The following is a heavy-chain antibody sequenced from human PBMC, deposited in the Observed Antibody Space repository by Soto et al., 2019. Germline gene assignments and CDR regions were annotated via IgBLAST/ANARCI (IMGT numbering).Heavy chain of an antibody. D-gene: IGHD2-2*02. J-gene: IGHJ6*02. V-gene: IGHV5-51*01. CDR1: GYSFTTYW. CDR3: ARGIGGYCISTSCYTPNYYYYGIDV. CDR2: IYPGDSDT. Sequence: PGESLKISCKGSGYSFTTYWIGWVRQMPGKGLEWMGIIYPGDSDTRYSPSFQGQVTISADKSISTAYLQWSSLKASDTAMYYCARGIGGYCISTSCYTPNYYYYGIDVWGQGTTVTVSS.